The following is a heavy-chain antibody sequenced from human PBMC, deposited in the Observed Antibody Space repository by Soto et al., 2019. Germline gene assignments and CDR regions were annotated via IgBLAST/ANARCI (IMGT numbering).Heavy chain of an antibody. D-gene: IGHD2-15*01. Sequence: SETLSLTCTVSGGSISSSSYYWGWIRQPPGKGLEWIGSIYYSGSTYYNPSLKSRVTISVDTSKNQFSLKLSSVTAADTAVYYCARRVAATRYYYYGMDVWGQGTTVTVSS. CDR3: ARRVAATRYYYYGMDV. J-gene: IGHJ6*02. CDR2: IYYSGST. CDR1: GGSISSSSYY. V-gene: IGHV4-39*01.